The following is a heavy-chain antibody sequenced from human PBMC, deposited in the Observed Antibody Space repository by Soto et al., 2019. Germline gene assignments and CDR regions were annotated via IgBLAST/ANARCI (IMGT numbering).Heavy chain of an antibody. CDR3: AKDRRDGEYNSVYDF. J-gene: IGHJ4*02. V-gene: IGHV3-30*18. Sequence: QVQLAESGGGVVQPGRSLRLSCIGSGFRFSDYGMHWVRQAPGKGLEWVAMMSFDGNYKYSADSVKGRFIISRDNSKNTLFLQMNSLRAEDTAVYYCAKDRRDGEYNSVYDFWGQGTLVTVSS. D-gene: IGHD4-17*01. CDR1: GFRFSDYG. CDR2: MSFDGNYK.